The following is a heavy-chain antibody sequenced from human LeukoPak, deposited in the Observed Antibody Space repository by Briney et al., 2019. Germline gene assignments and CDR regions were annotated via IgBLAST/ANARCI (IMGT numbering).Heavy chain of an antibody. Sequence: SETLSPPRAVSGDSLNRGDYSRGWVREPPRKGLEGIGYIYHSGSTYYNPSLKSRVTISVDRSKNQLSLKLTSVTAADTAVYYCARDGATGGWFDPWGQGTLVTVSS. D-gene: IGHD1-26*01. J-gene: IGHJ5*02. CDR2: IYHSGST. CDR1: GDSLNRGDYS. V-gene: IGHV4-30-2*01. CDR3: ARDGATGGWFDP.